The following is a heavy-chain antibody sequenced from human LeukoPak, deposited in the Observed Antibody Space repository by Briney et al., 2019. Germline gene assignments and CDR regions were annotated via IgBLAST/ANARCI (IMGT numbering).Heavy chain of an antibody. D-gene: IGHD1-26*01. V-gene: IGHV1-69*13. CDR1: GGTFSSYA. Sequence: SVNVSCKASGGTFSSYAISWVRQATGQGLERMGGIIPIFGTANYAQKFQGRVTITADESTSTAYMELSSLRSEDTAVYYCARDVGEYYYYYYMDVWGKGTTVTVSS. J-gene: IGHJ6*03. CDR3: ARDVGEYYYYYYMDV. CDR2: IIPIFGTA.